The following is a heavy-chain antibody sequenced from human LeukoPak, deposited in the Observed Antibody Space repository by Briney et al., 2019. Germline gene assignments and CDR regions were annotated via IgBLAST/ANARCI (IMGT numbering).Heavy chain of an antibody. CDR3: ARTTHSTSDAFDI. V-gene: IGHV1-18*01. CDR1: GWIFTCFG. CDR2: ISFYNGNT. Sequence: SVKVSCKGSGWIFTCFGISWVRQAPGEGLEWMGWISFYNGNTNYAQKLQGRVTMTTDTSTTTAYMELKSLRSDDTAVYYCARTTHSTSDAFDIWGQGAMVTVSS. J-gene: IGHJ3*02. D-gene: IGHD2-2*01.